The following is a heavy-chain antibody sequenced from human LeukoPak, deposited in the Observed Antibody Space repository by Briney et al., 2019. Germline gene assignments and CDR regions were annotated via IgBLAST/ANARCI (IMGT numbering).Heavy chain of an antibody. V-gene: IGHV1-69*06. CDR3: ASNGGSGWYKNYYYYMDV. CDR2: IIPIFGTA. Sequence: GSSVKVSCKASGGTFSSYAISWVRQAPGQGLEWMGGIIPIFGTANYAQKFQGRVTITADKSTSTAYMELSSLRSEDTAVYYCASNGGSGWYKNYYYYMDVWGKGTTVTISS. D-gene: IGHD6-19*01. J-gene: IGHJ6*03. CDR1: GGTFSSYA.